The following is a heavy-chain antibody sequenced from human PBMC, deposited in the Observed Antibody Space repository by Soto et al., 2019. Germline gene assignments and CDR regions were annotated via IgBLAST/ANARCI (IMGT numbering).Heavy chain of an antibody. D-gene: IGHD4-17*01. V-gene: IGHV2-5*02. J-gene: IGHJ4*02. Sequence: QITLKESGPTLVKPTQTLTLTCTFSGFSLSTSGVGVGWIRQPPGKALEWLALIYWDDDKRYSPSLKSRLTITKDTSKNQVVLTMTNMDPVDTATYYCAHSESTVTRLDYFDYWGQGTLATVSS. CDR1: GFSLSTSGVG. CDR3: AHSESTVTRLDYFDY. CDR2: IYWDDDK.